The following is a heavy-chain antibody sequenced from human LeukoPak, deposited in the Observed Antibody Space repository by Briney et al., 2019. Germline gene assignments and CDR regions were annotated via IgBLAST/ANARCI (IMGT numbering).Heavy chain of an antibody. CDR1: GFTFSSYA. Sequence: GGSLRLSCAASGFTFSSYAMTWVRQALGKGLEWVSAISGSGGSTYYADSVKGRFTISRDNSKNTLYLQMNSLTADDTAVYYCGREVATTYWGQGTLVAVSS. CDR3: GREVATTY. J-gene: IGHJ4*02. CDR2: ISGSGGST. V-gene: IGHV3-23*01. D-gene: IGHD5-24*01.